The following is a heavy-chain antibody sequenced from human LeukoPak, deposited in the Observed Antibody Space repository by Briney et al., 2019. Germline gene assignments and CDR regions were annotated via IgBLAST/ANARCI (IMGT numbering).Heavy chain of an antibody. Sequence: SETLSLTCAVYGGSVSGYYWSWIRQPPGKGLEWIGEINHSGSTNYNPSLKSRVTISVDTSKNQFSLKLSSVTAADTAVYYCARGLPGSSSWPPDYWGQGTLVTVSS. J-gene: IGHJ4*02. CDR1: GGSVSGYY. D-gene: IGHD6-13*01. CDR3: ARGLPGSSSWPPDY. CDR2: INHSGST. V-gene: IGHV4-34*01.